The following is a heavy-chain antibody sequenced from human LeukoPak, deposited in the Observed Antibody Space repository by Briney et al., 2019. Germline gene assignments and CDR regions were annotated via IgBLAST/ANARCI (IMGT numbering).Heavy chain of an antibody. CDR2: IYYSGST. CDR1: GGSFSSGDYY. V-gene: IGHV4-30-4*08. J-gene: IGHJ4*02. Sequence: PSETLSLTCTVSGGSFSSGDYYWSWIRQPPGKGLEWIGYIYYSGSTYYNPSLKSRVTISVNTSKNQFSLKLSSVAAANTAVYYCASGKWVAAASMLDYWGQGTLVTVSS. CDR3: ASGKWVAAASMLDY. D-gene: IGHD6-13*01.